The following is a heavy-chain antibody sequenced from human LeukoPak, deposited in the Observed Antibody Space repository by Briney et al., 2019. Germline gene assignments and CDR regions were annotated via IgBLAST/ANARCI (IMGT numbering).Heavy chain of an antibody. CDR3: ARHASVSGNWPRPLHY. CDR1: GGSISSYY. V-gene: IGHV4-59*01. D-gene: IGHD6-19*01. CDR2: IYYTGST. Sequence: SETLSLTCTVSGGSISSYYWSWIRQPQGKGLEWIGYIYYTGSTNYNPSLQSRVAISVDTSKNRFSLNLSSVTAADTAVYYCARHASVSGNWPRPLHYWGQGSLVTVPS. J-gene: IGHJ4*02.